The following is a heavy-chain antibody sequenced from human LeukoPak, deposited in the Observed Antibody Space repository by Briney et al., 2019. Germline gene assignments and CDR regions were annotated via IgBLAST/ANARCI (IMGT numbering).Heavy chain of an antibody. D-gene: IGHD3-10*01. CDR1: DFLLSTRGVG. CDR3: AHTVLLWFGELLPFDY. Sequence: CGPTLANPTQTLTLTCTFSDFLLSTRGVGVGWIRHPPGKALEWLALIYWDDDTRYSPSLKTTLTITKDTSKHQVGLTMTNMDPVDTATYFCAHTVLLWFGELLPFDYWGQGTLVTVSS. J-gene: IGHJ4*02. V-gene: IGHV2-5*02. CDR2: IYWDDDT.